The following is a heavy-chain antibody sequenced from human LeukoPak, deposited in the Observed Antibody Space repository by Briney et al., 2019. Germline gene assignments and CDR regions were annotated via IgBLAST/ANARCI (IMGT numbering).Heavy chain of an antibody. Sequence: ASVKVSCKASGYTFTGYYMHWVRQAPGQGLEWMGWINPNSGGTNYAQKVQGRVTMTTDTSTSTVYMELRSLRSDDTAVYYCASRGTDRGSGYYPYWGQGTLVTVSS. D-gene: IGHD3-22*01. CDR3: ASRGTDRGSGYYPY. V-gene: IGHV1-2*02. J-gene: IGHJ4*02. CDR2: INPNSGGT. CDR1: GYTFTGYY.